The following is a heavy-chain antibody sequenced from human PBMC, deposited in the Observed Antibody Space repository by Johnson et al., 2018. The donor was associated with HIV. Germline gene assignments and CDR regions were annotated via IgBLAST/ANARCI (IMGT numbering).Heavy chain of an antibody. CDR1: GFTVSNNY. D-gene: IGHD3-3*01. Sequence: VQLVESGGALVQPGGSLRLSCAASGFTVSNNYMSWVRQAPGKGLEWVSIIYSGDTTYYADSVKGRFTISRDNSRNTLYLQMSSLRAEDTAVYYCAAYYDFWSGSYTSGFDIWGQGTMVTVSS. CDR3: AAYYDFWSGSYTSGFDI. J-gene: IGHJ3*02. CDR2: IYSGDTT. V-gene: IGHV3-66*01.